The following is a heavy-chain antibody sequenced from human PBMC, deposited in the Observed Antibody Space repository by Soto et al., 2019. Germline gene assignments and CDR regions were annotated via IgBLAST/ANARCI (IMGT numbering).Heavy chain of an antibody. V-gene: IGHV4-39*01. CDR2: IYYSGST. J-gene: IGHJ4*02. Sequence: QLQLQESGPGLVKPSETLSLTCTVSGGSISSSSYYWGWIRQPPGKGLEWIGSIYYSGSTYYNPSLTSRVTISVDPSKNHFSLKPSSVTAADTAVYYCARHAAHSSGFTAYWGQGTLVTVSS. D-gene: IGHD6-19*01. CDR3: ARHAAHSSGFTAY. CDR1: GGSISSSSYY.